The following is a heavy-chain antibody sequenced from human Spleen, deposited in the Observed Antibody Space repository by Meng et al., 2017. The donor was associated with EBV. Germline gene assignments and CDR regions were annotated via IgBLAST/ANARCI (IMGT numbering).Heavy chain of an antibody. CDR2: INYRGNT. Sequence: QGQGREWGPGLVKPSQPLSLPCDVPGGSISSGGYYWSWIRQPPGKGLEWIGYINYRGNTYDNPSLRSRAALSVDTSKNQFSLKLSSVTAADTAVYYCARGAAKWFDPWGPGTLVTVSS. CDR1: GGSISSGGYY. D-gene: IGHD6-25*01. J-gene: IGHJ5*02. CDR3: ARGAAKWFDP. V-gene: IGHV4-30-4*01.